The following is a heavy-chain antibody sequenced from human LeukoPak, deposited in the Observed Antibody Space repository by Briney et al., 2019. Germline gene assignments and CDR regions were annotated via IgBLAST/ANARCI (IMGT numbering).Heavy chain of an antibody. CDR2: INQDGSQR. J-gene: IGHJ4*02. CDR1: GFTFNNYW. Sequence: PGRSLRLSCAASGFTFNNYWMTWVRQAPGKGLEWVANINQDGSQRYYVDSVQGRFTFSRDNAENSMFLQMNDLRAEDTAVYYCAKDNWNSFDYWGQGTLVTVSS. V-gene: IGHV3-7*01. CDR3: AKDNWNSFDY. D-gene: IGHD1-20*01.